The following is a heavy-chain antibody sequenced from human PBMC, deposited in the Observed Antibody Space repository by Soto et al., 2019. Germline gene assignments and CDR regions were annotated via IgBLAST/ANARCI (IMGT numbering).Heavy chain of an antibody. CDR2: IYHSGST. Sequence: SETLSLTCTVSGGSISSSNWWSWVRQPPGKGLEWIGEIYHSGSTNYNPSLKSRVTISVDTSKNQFSLKLSSVTAADTAVYYCASRYYDSWSEDDYYYMDVWGKGTTVTVSS. V-gene: IGHV4-4*02. CDR1: GGSISSSNW. CDR3: ASRYYDSWSEDDYYYMDV. D-gene: IGHD3-3*01. J-gene: IGHJ6*03.